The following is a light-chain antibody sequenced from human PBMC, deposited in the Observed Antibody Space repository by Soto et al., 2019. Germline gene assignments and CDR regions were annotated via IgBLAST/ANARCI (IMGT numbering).Light chain of an antibody. J-gene: IGLJ2*01. CDR1: SSDVGSYNH. CDR2: EVS. V-gene: IGLV2-23*02. CDR3: CSYAGSSTVV. Sequence: QAVVTQPASVSGSPGQSITISCTGTSSDVGSYNHVSWYQQHPGKAPKLMIYEVSKRPSGVSNRFSGSKSGNTASLTISGLQAEDEADYYCCSYAGSSTVVFGGGTQLTVL.